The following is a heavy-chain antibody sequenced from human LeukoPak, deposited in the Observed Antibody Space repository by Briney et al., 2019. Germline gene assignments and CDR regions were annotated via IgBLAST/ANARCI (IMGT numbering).Heavy chain of an antibody. Sequence: SETLSLTCAVYGGSFSGYYWSWIRQPPGKGLEWIGEINHSGSTNYNPSLKSRVTISVDTSKNQFSLKLSSVTAADTAVYYCARLMGSGSSWGQGTLVTVSS. D-gene: IGHD3-10*01. CDR2: INHSGST. CDR3: ARLMGSGSS. CDR1: GGSFSGYY. J-gene: IGHJ4*02. V-gene: IGHV4-34*01.